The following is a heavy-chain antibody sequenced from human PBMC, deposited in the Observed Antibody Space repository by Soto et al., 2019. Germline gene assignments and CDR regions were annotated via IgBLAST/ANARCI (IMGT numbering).Heavy chain of an antibody. V-gene: IGHV4-39*01. J-gene: IGHJ4*02. CDR1: GGSISSSSYY. CDR3: ATYGRGYCSGGSCYKSFDY. D-gene: IGHD2-15*01. CDR2: IYYSGST. Sequence: LSLTCTVSGGSISSSSYYWGWIRQPPGKGLEWIGSIYYSGSTYYNPSLKSRVTISVDTSKNQFSLKLSSVTAADTAVYYCATYGRGYCSGGSCYKSFDYWGQGTLVTVSS.